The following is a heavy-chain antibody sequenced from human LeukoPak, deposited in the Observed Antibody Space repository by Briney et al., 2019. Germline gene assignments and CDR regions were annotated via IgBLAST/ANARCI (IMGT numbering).Heavy chain of an antibody. Sequence: GGSLRLSYAASQFIFNNYAMSWVRQAPGKGLEWVASISYDGVDKYYADSLKGRFTMSRDNSKNSVYLQMDSLRVEDTAMYYCAKDVDTVMDWANDAFDVWGQGTMVIVSS. CDR3: AKDVDTVMDWANDAFDV. V-gene: IGHV3-30-3*01. J-gene: IGHJ3*01. D-gene: IGHD5-18*01. CDR1: QFIFNNYA. CDR2: ISYDGVDK.